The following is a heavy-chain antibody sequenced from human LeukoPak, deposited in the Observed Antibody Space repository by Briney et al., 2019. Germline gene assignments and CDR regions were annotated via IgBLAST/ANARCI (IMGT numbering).Heavy chain of an antibody. Sequence: GGSLRLSCAASGFTFTSAWMSWVRQAPGKGLEWVGRIKGKTAAGAPDYVASVKGRFTISRDDSKNTLFLQMNSLKTEETAVYYCITGDYDFWSGFYSPNHYFDYWGQGTLVTVSS. J-gene: IGHJ4*02. V-gene: IGHV3-15*01. CDR3: ITGDYDFWSGFYSPNHYFDY. CDR1: GFTFTSAW. D-gene: IGHD3-3*01. CDR2: IKGKTAAGAP.